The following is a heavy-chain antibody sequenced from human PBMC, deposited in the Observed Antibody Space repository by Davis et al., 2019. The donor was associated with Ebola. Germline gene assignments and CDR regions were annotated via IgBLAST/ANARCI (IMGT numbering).Heavy chain of an antibody. CDR2: IYSGGST. D-gene: IGHD5/OR15-5a*01. V-gene: IGHV3-53*04. CDR3: ARDSRSTNVDWYFDL. Sequence: GGSLRLSCAASGFTFSRYSMNWVRQAPGKGLEWVSVIYSGGSTYYADSVKGRFTISRHNSKNTLYLQMNSLRAEDTAVYYCARDSRSTNVDWYFDLWGRGTLVTVSS. CDR1: GFTFSRYS. J-gene: IGHJ2*01.